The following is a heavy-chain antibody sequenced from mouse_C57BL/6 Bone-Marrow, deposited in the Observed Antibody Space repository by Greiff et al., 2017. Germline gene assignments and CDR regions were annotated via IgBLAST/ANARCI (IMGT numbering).Heavy chain of an antibody. CDR3: ARQGNYYAMDY. Sequence: EVKLMESGGGLVKPGGSLKLSCAASGFTFSDYGMHWVRQAPEKGLEWVAYISSGSSAIYYADKVKGRFTISRANAKNTLFLQMTSLRSEDTAMYYCARQGNYYAMDYWGQGTSVTVSS. CDR1: GFTFSDYG. D-gene: IGHD2-1*01. J-gene: IGHJ4*01. CDR2: ISSGSSAI. V-gene: IGHV5-17*01.